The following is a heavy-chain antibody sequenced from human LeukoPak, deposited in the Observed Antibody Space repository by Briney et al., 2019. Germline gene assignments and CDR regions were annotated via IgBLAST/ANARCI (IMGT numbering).Heavy chain of an antibody. CDR2: ISYDGSNK. V-gene: IGHV3-30*03. CDR3: ARPTARFGTYYYGTDV. J-gene: IGHJ6*02. D-gene: IGHD1-1*01. Sequence: PGRSLRLSCAASGFTFSSYGMHWVRQAPGKGLEWVAVISYDGSNKYYADSVKGRFTISRDNSKNTLYLQMNSLRAEDTAVYYCARPTARFGTYYYGTDVWGQGTTVTVSS. CDR1: GFTFSSYG.